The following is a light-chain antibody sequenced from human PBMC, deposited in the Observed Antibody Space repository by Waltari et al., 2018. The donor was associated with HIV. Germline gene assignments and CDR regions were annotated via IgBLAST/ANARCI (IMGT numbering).Light chain of an antibody. CDR3: QAWDSSTTSAV. V-gene: IGLV3-1*01. CDR1: RLGEKY. J-gene: IGLJ2*01. Sequence: SYELTQPSSVSVSPGQTASITCSGDRLGEKYVSWYQQKPGQSPVLVISQDFRRPSGIPERFSGSNSGNTATLTISGTQAMDEADYYCQAWDSSTTSAVFGGGTKLTVL. CDR2: QDF.